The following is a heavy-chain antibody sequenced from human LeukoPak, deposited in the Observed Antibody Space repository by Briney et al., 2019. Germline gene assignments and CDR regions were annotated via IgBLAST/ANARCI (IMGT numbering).Heavy chain of an antibody. CDR2: ISSSSSYI. V-gene: IGHV3-21*01. J-gene: IGHJ4*02. CDR1: GFTFSSYS. D-gene: IGHD1-1*01. CDR3: ARGYTTGTSTDFDY. Sequence: GGSLRLSCAASGFTFSSYSMNWVRQAPGKGLEWVSSISSSSSYIYYADSVKGRFTISRDNAKSPLYLQMNSLRAEDTAVYYCARGYTTGTSTDFDYWGQGTLVTVSS.